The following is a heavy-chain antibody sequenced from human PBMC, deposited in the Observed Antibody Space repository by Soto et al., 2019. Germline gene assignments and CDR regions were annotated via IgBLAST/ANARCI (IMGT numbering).Heavy chain of an antibody. J-gene: IGHJ4*02. CDR2: IYPGDSDT. V-gene: IGHV5-51*01. Sequence: GESLKISCKGSGYSFTSYWIGWVRQMPGKGLEWMGIIYPGDSDTRYSPSFQGQVTISADKSISTAYLQMNSLRAEDTAVYYCAKVLKTWYFDYWGQGTLVTVSS. CDR3: AKVLKTWYFDY. CDR1: GYSFTSYW.